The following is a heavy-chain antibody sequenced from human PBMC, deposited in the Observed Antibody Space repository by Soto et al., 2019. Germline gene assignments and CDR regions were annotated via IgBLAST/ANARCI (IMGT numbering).Heavy chain of an antibody. J-gene: IGHJ6*02. Sequence: GGSLRLSCAASGFTFSNYWMHWVRQAPGKGLFWVSHIHRDGSSTIYADSVKGRFTISRDNAKNTLYLQMNSLRAEDTAVYYCAKDSGTDVWGQGTTVTVSS. CDR2: IHRDGSST. V-gene: IGHV3-74*01. D-gene: IGHD5-12*01. CDR1: GFTFSNYW. CDR3: AKDSGTDV.